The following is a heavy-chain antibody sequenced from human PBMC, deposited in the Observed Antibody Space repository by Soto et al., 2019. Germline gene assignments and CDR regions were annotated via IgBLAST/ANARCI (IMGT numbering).Heavy chain of an antibody. J-gene: IGHJ4*02. CDR1: GFAFSTYD. CDR2: ISSSSSSI. CDR3: ASGTLVAPEMNYFDY. V-gene: IGHV3-48*02. D-gene: IGHD3-9*01. Sequence: GGSLRLSCAASGFAFSTYDMNWVRQAPGKGLEWISYISSSSSSIKYADSVKGRFTSSRDNAKNSLYLQMKSLRDEDTAVYYCASGTLVAPEMNYFDYWGQGTLVTVSS.